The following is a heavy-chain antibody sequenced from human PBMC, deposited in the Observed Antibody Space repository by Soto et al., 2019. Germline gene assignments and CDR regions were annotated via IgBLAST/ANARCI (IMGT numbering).Heavy chain of an antibody. V-gene: IGHV1-46*01. Sequence: ASVKVSCKASGYTFTSYDINWVRQATGQGLEWMGIMNPNGGSTSYAQKFQGRVTMTRDTSTSTVYMELSSLRSEDTAVYYCARGGITGTTWYHAFDIWGQGTMVTVSS. CDR2: MNPNGGST. CDR1: GYTFTSYD. CDR3: ARGGITGTTWYHAFDI. D-gene: IGHD1-20*01. J-gene: IGHJ3*02.